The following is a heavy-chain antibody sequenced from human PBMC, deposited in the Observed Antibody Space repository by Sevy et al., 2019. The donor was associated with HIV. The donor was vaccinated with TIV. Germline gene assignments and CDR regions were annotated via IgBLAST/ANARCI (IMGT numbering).Heavy chain of an antibody. CDR2: INHSGST. CDR3: ARHCGSTSCSHAFDI. V-gene: IGHV4-34*01. Sequence: SETLSLPCAVYGGSFSGYYWSWIRQPPGKGLEWIGEINHSGSTNYNPSLKSRVTISVDTSKNQFSLKLSSVTAADTAVYYCARHCGSTSCSHAFDIWGQGTMVTVSS. CDR1: GGSFSGYY. J-gene: IGHJ3*02. D-gene: IGHD2-2*01.